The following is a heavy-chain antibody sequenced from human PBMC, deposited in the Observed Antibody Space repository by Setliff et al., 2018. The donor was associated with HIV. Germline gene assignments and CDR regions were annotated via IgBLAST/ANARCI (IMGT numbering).Heavy chain of an antibody. J-gene: IGHJ6*02. D-gene: IGHD3-3*02. V-gene: IGHV3-7*01. CDR2: IKEDGREK. CDR1: GFSFSNSW. Sequence: PGGSLRLSCAASGFSFSNSWMTWVRQAPGKGLEWVATIKEDGREKCYVGSVKGRFTISRDNAKRSLYLQMDSLRVEVTTVYYCTRKLAPGHGMDVWGQGTTVTVSS. CDR3: TRKLAPGHGMDV.